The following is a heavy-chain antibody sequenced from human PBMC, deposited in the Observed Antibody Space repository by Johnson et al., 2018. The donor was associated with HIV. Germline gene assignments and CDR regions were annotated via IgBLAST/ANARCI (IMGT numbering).Heavy chain of an antibody. J-gene: IGHJ3*02. Sequence: VQLVESGGGVVQPGGSLRLSCAASGFTFDDYAMHWVRQAPGKGLEWVSGISWNSGSIGYADSVKGRCTISRDNAKNSLYLQMNSLRAEDTAVYYCARSTYCGGDCYSVAFDIWGQGTMVTVSS. CDR3: ARSTYCGGDCYSVAFDI. CDR2: ISWNSGSI. V-gene: IGHV3-9*01. D-gene: IGHD2-21*01. CDR1: GFTFDDYA.